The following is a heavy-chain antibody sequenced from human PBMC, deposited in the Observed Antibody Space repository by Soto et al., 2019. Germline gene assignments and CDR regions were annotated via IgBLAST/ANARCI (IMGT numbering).Heavy chain of an antibody. V-gene: IGHV3-73*01. CDR2: IRNKANNFAT. D-gene: IGHD5-12*01. CDR3: NASAYDTSLEY. J-gene: IGHJ4*02. Sequence: GGSLRLSCAASGFTLSGSAMHWVRQASGKGLEWVGRIRNKANNFATAYVASVKGRFTISRDDSKNTAYLQMNSLKTEDTAVYYCNASAYDTSLEYWAQGSLVTVSS. CDR1: GFTLSGSA.